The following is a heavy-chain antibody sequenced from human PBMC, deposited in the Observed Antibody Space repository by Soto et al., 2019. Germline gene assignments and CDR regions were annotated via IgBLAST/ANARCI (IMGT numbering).Heavy chain of an antibody. CDR1: GFTFSSYA. D-gene: IGHD2-2*01. CDR2: ISGSGGST. J-gene: IGHJ6*02. Sequence: EVQLLESGGGLVQPGGSLRLSCAASGFTFSSYAMSWVRQAPGKGLEWVSAISGSGGSTYYADSVKGRFTISRDNSKNTLYLQMNSLRAEDTDVYYCASHHCSSTSCDAVGYYYYGMDVWGQGTTVTVSS. CDR3: ASHHCSSTSCDAVGYYYYGMDV. V-gene: IGHV3-23*01.